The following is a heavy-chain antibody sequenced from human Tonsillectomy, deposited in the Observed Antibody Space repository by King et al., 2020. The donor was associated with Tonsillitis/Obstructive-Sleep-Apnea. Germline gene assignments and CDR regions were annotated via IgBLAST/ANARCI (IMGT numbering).Heavy chain of an antibody. V-gene: IGHV4-59*03. CDR1: GTSISDYN. CDR2: IFYSGST. D-gene: IGHD3-3*01. J-gene: IGHJ6*02. CDR3: ATLGGRYDFWLYF. Sequence: LQLQESGPGLVKPSETLSLTCTVSGTSISDYNWSWIRQSPGKGLEWSGNIFYSGSTNYNPSLESRVTISVDRSNNQFSLNLTSVTAADTAVYDCATLGGRYDFWLYFWGQGTTVTVSS.